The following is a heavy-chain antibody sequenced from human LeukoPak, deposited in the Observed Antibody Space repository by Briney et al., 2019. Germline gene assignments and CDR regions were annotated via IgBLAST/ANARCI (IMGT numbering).Heavy chain of an antibody. CDR3: AKAYAKWWPTPYFDY. J-gene: IGHJ4*02. V-gene: IGHV3-9*01. Sequence: GGSLRPSCAASGFTFDDYAMHWVRQAPGRGLEWVSGISWNSGSIGYADSVKGRFTISRDNAKNSLYLQMNSLRAEDTALYYCAKAYAKWWPTPYFDYWGQGTLVTVSS. CDR1: GFTFDDYA. CDR2: ISWNSGSI. D-gene: IGHD2-8*01.